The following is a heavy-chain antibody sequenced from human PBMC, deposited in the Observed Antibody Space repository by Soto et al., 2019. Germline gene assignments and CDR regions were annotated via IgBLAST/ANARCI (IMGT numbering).Heavy chain of an antibody. CDR2: ISSNGGST. V-gene: IGHV3-64*01. J-gene: IGHJ6*02. CDR3: ARSSGWFHYYGMDV. D-gene: IGHD6-19*01. CDR1: GFTFSSYA. Sequence: EVPLVESGGGLVQPGGSLRLSCAASGFTFSSYAMHWVRQAPGKGLEYVSAISSNGGSTYYANSVKGRFTISRDNSKNTLYLQMGSLRAEDMAVYYCARSSGWFHYYGMDVWGQGTTVTVSS.